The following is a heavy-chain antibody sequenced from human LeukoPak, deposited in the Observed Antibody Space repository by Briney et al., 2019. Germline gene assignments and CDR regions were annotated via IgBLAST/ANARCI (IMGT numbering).Heavy chain of an antibody. CDR1: GGSISSHY. CDR3: ARRALSDFGVVIHYFDY. D-gene: IGHD3-3*01. V-gene: IGHV4-59*08. CDR2: IYYSGST. Sequence: PSETLSLTCTVSGGSISSHYWSWIRQPPGKGLEWIGYIYYSGSTNYNPSLKSRVTISVDTSKNQFSLKLNSVTAADTAVYYRARRALSDFGVVIHYFDYWGQGTLVTVSS. J-gene: IGHJ4*02.